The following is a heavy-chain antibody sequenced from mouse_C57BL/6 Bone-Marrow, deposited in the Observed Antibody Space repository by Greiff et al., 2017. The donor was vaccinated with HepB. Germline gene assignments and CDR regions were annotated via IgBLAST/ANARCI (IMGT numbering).Heavy chain of an antibody. J-gene: IGHJ2*01. V-gene: IGHV1-31*01. Sequence: VQLQQSGPGLVKPGASVKISCKASGYSFTGYYMHWVQQSHGNILDWIGYIYPYNGVSSYNQKFKGKATLTVDNTASTAYMELRSLTSEDSAVYYCAWTAQARGGDFDYWGQGTTLTVAS. CDR1: GYSFTGYY. D-gene: IGHD3-2*02. CDR2: IYPYNGVS. CDR3: AWTAQARGGDFDY.